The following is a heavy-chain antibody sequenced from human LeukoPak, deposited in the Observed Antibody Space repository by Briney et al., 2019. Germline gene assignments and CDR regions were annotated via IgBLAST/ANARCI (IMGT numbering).Heavy chain of an antibody. CDR2: INPSGGST. CDR1: GXXFTSXX. D-gene: IGHD6-19*01. Sequence: ASVKVSCKASGXXFTSXXXXXVRQAPGQGXEWMGIINPSGGSTSYAQKFQGRVTMTRDTSTSTVYMELSSLRSEDTAVYYCARDWGSGWKNWGQGTLVTVSS. J-gene: IGHJ4*02. V-gene: IGHV1-46*01. CDR3: ARDWGSGWKN.